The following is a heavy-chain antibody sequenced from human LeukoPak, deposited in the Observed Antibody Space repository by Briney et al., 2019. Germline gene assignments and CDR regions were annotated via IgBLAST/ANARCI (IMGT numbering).Heavy chain of an antibody. CDR2: ISTTGGSA. CDR3: AKDWTTVVTPKGYYFDS. J-gene: IGHJ4*02. Sequence: GGSLRLSCAASGFSFNNYAMSWVRQAPGKGLEWVSAISTTGGSAYYADSVKGRFTVSRDNSKNTLSLQMDSLRVEDTALYYCAKDWTTVVTPKGYYFDSWGQGTLVTVSS. CDR1: GFSFNNYA. V-gene: IGHV3-23*01. D-gene: IGHD4-23*01.